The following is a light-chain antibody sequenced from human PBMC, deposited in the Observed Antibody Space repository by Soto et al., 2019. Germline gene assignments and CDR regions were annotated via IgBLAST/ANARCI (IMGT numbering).Light chain of an antibody. Sequence: LSQSPATLSLSPGARATLSCRASQSVSSYVAWYQQKPGQAPRLLIYDASNRATGIPARFSGSGSGTDFTLTIGSLEPEDSAVYYCQQRINSPLTFGGGTKVDIK. J-gene: IGKJ4*01. V-gene: IGKV3-11*01. CDR3: QQRINSPLT. CDR2: DAS. CDR1: QSVSSY.